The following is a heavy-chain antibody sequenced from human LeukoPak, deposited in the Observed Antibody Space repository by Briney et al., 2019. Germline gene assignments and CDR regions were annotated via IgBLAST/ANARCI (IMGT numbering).Heavy chain of an antibody. CDR3: ARHRYADKIVDY. CDR2: MYYSGST. D-gene: IGHD2-8*01. J-gene: IGHJ4*02. Sequence: PSETLSLTCTVSGGSISSSSYYWGWIRQPPGKGLEWIGSMYYSGSTYHNVSLKSRVTISVDTSKNQFSLKLSSVTAADTAVYYCARHRYADKIVDYWGQGTLVTVSS. V-gene: IGHV4-39*01. CDR1: GGSISSSSYY.